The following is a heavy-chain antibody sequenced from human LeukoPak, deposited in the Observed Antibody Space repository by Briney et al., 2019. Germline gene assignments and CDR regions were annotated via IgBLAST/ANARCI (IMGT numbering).Heavy chain of an antibody. CDR3: ARVVSGVTRKGYGMDV. CDR1: GGSFSGYY. J-gene: IGHJ6*02. Sequence: RSSETLSLTCAVYGGSFSGYYWSWIRQPPGKGLEWIGEINHSGSTNYNPSLKSRVTISVDTSKNQFSLKLSSVTAADTAVYYCARVVSGVTRKGYGMDVWGQGTTVTVSS. CDR2: INHSGST. D-gene: IGHD1-14*01. V-gene: IGHV4-34*01.